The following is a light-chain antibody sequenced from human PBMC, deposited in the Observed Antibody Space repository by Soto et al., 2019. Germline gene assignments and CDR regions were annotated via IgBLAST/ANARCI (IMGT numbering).Light chain of an antibody. J-gene: IGKJ5*01. CDR1: HGISSY. V-gene: IGKV1D-8*01. CDR3: QQYYSFPIT. CDR2: AAS. Sequence: IQMTQSPSSLSASVGYRVTISWRIRHGISSYLSWYQQKPWKAPELLIYAASTLQSGVPSRFSGSGSGTDFTLTISCLQSEDFATYYCQQYYSFPITFGQGTRLEIK.